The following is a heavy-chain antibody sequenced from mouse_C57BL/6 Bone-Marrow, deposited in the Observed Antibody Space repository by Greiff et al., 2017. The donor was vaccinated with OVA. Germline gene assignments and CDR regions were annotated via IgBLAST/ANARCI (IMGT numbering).Heavy chain of an antibody. CDR1: GYAFSSYW. V-gene: IGHV1-80*01. Sequence: QVQLQQSGAELVKPGASVKISCKASGYAFSSYWMNWVKQRPGKGLEWIGQIYPGDGDTNYNGKFKGKATLTADKSSSTAYMQLSSLTSEDSAVYFCARSLYGYDPYYAMDDWGQGTSVTVSS. J-gene: IGHJ4*01. D-gene: IGHD2-2*01. CDR3: ARSLYGYDPYYAMDD. CDR2: IYPGDGDT.